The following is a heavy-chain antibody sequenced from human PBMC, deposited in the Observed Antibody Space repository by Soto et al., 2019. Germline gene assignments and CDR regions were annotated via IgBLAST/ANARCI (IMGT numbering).Heavy chain of an antibody. Sequence: SETLSLTCAVSGGSVESSSCWSWVRQAPGKGLEWIGEIYHSGTFNYNPSLASRVSVSVDKSTNQFSLNLNSVTAADTAVYYCVRSVPAATWAYNGMYVGGQGTTVTVSS. J-gene: IGHJ6*02. CDR2: IYHSGTF. CDR1: GGSVESSSC. D-gene: IGHD2-15*01. CDR3: VRSVPAATWAYNGMYV. V-gene: IGHV4-4*02.